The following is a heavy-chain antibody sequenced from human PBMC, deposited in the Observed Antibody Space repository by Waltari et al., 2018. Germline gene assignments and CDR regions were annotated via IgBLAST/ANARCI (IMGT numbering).Heavy chain of an antibody. V-gene: IGHV1-69*01. Sequence: QVQLVQSGAEVKKPGSSVKVSCKASGGTFSSYAISWVRPAPGQGLEWMGGSMPIFVTANDARKVQGRVTMTADESTSTAYMELSSMRSEDTAVYYCARERVAWGAGSYYTLDYWGQGTLVTVSS. CDR1: GGTFSSYA. CDR2: SMPIFVTA. CDR3: ARERVAWGAGSYYTLDY. J-gene: IGHJ4*02. D-gene: IGHD3-10*01.